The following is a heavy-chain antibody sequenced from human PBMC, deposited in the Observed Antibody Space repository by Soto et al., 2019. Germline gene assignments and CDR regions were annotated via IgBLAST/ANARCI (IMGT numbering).Heavy chain of an antibody. V-gene: IGHV1-69*02. D-gene: IGHD1-26*01. CDR2: IIPLLGIA. J-gene: IGHJ4*02. Sequence: QVQLVQSGAEVKKPGSSVKVSCKASAGIFSSYIISWVRQAPGQGLEWMGRIIPLLGIANYAQKVQDRVTITADKSTSTASMELSSLRSEDTAVYYCARFPQTALVGAAYFDYWGQGTLVTVSS. CDR1: AGIFSSYI. CDR3: ARFPQTALVGAAYFDY.